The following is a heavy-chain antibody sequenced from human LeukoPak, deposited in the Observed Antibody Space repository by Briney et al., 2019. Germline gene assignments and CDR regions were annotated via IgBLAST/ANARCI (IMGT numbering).Heavy chain of an antibody. Sequence: ASVKVSCKASGYTFTRYYMHWVRQAPGQGLEWMGWINPNSGGTNYAQKFQGRVTMTRDTSISTDYMELSRPRSADTAVYYCRIIWDTAVENFDYWGQGTLVTVSS. D-gene: IGHD5-18*01. CDR2: INPNSGGT. J-gene: IGHJ4*02. CDR1: GYTFTRYY. V-gene: IGHV1-2*02. CDR3: RIIWDTAVENFDY.